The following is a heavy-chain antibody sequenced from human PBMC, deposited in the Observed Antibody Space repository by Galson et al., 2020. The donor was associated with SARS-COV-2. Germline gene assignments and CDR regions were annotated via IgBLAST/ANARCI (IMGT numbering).Heavy chain of an antibody. J-gene: IGHJ5*02. D-gene: IGHD3-10*01. Sequence: SETLSLTCTVSGGSISSRGYYWSWIRQHPGKALEWIGYIYYDGSTLYNPSLTSRPTISLDTSNNQFSLKLSSVTAADTAVYYCARHYGSGSYYMNWFDPWGRGTLVTVSS. CDR2: IYYDGST. CDR3: ARHYGSGSYYMNWFDP. V-gene: IGHV4-31*03. CDR1: GGSISSRGYY.